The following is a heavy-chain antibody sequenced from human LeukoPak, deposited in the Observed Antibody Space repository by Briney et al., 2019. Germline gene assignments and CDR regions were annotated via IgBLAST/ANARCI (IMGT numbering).Heavy chain of an antibody. D-gene: IGHD3-3*01. CDR1: GFTFSSYW. CDR3: ARAGFTYYDFWSGYSRGFYFDY. J-gene: IGHJ4*02. CDR2: IKQDGSEK. V-gene: IGHV3-7*01. Sequence: GGSLRLSCAASGFTFSSYWMSWVRQAPGKGLEWVANIKQDGSEKYYVDSVKGRFTISRDNAKNSLYLQMNSLRAEDTAVYYCARAGFTYYDFWSGYSRGFYFDYWGQGTLVTVSS.